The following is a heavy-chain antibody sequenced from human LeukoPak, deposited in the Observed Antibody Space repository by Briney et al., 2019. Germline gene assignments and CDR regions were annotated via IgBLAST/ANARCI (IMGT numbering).Heavy chain of an antibody. CDR2: IIPILGIA. D-gene: IGHD3-22*01. J-gene: IGHJ4*02. CDR3: ASRGYKVYDSSGYYGY. Sequence: GSSVKVSCKASGGTFSSYAISWVRQAPGQGLEWMGRIIPILGIANYAQKFQGRVTTTADKSTSTAYMELSSLRSEDTAVYYCASRGYKVYDSSGYYGYWGQGTLVTVPS. CDR1: GGTFSSYA. V-gene: IGHV1-69*04.